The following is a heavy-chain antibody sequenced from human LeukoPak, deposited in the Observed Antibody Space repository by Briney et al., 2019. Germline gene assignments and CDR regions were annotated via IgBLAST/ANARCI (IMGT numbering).Heavy chain of an antibody. D-gene: IGHD2-15*01. CDR1: GGSISSSSYY. CDR2: IYYSGST. CDR3: ARGAAPFFDY. Sequence: SETLSLTCTVSGGSISSSSYYWGWIHQPPGKGLEWIGSIYYSGSTYYNPSLKSRVTISVDTSKNQFSLKLSSVTAADTAVYYCARGAAPFFDYWGQGTLVTVSS. J-gene: IGHJ4*02. V-gene: IGHV4-39*07.